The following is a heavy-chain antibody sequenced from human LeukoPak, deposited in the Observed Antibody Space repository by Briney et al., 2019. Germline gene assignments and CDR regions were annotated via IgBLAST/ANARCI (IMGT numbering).Heavy chain of an antibody. J-gene: IGHJ6*03. Sequence: SVKVSCKASGGTFSSYAISWVRQAPGQGLEWMGRIIPILGIANYAQKFQGRVTITADKSTSTAYMELSSLRSEDTAVYYCARARYSYGPYYYYYYMDVWGKGTTVTVSS. CDR1: GGTFSSYA. CDR3: ARARYSYGPYYYYYYMDV. V-gene: IGHV1-69*04. D-gene: IGHD5-18*01. CDR2: IIPILGIA.